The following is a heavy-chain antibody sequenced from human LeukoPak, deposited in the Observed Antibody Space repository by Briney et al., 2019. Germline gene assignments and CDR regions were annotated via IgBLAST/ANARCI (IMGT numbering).Heavy chain of an antibody. Sequence: MASETLSLTCSVSGGSISSGSYYWSWIRQPAGKGLEWIGRIYTSGSTNYNPSLKSRVTISVDTSKDQFSLKLSSVTAADTAVYYCARGTRDYYDSSGYYYEEFWGQGTLVTVSS. V-gene: IGHV4-61*02. CDR3: ARGTRDYYDSSGYYYEEF. CDR1: GGSISSGSYY. CDR2: IYTSGST. D-gene: IGHD3-22*01. J-gene: IGHJ4*02.